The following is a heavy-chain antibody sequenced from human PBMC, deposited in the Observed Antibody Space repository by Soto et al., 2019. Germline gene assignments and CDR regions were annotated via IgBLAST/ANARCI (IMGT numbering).Heavy chain of an antibody. CDR3: ARQDYITTWYLNY. CDR2: IVVGSGNT. Sequence: SVKVSCKASGFTFNSSAVQWVRQARGQRLEWIGWIVVGSGNTNYAQKFQERVTITRDMSTSTAYMELGSLRAEDTAVYYCARQDYITTWYLNYWGQGTLVNVSS. J-gene: IGHJ4*02. V-gene: IGHV1-58*01. CDR1: GFTFNSSA. D-gene: IGHD2-2*02.